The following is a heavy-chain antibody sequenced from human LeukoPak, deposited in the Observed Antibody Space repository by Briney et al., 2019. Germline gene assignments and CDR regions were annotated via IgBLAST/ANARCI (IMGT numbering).Heavy chain of an antibody. Sequence: SETLSLTCTVSGGSISSYYWSWIRQPPGKGLEWIGYIYYSGSTNYNPSLKSRVTISVDTSKKQFSLKLSSVTAADTAVYYCARHVVGAYYYGMDVWGQGTTVIVSS. CDR3: ARHVVGAYYYGMDV. J-gene: IGHJ6*02. CDR1: GGSISSYY. V-gene: IGHV4-59*08. D-gene: IGHD3-16*01. CDR2: IYYSGST.